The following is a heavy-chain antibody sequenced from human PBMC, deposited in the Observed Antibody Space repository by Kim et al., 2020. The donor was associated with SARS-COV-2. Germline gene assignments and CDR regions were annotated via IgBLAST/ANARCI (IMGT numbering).Heavy chain of an antibody. J-gene: IGHJ4*02. D-gene: IGHD2-2*01. CDR1: GFTFSDYA. V-gene: IGHV3-33*01. Sequence: GGSLRLSCAASGFTFSDYAMHWVRQAPGKGLEWVSIVWYDGNYQSYADSVKGRFTISRDNSKNTLSLEMNSLRAADTAVYYCARSRTNCLDNWGQGTLVTVSS. CDR2: VWYDGNYQ. CDR3: ARSRTNCLDN.